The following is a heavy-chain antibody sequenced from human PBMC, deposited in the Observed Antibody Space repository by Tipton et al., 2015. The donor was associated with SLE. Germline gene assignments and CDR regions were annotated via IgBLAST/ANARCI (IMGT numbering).Heavy chain of an antibody. CDR3: ARLHGYSYGLNWFDP. D-gene: IGHD5-18*01. Sequence: TLSLTCVVSGDSLSRGYYWGWIRQPPGKGLEWIGSIYHSGSTYYNQSLKSRVTLSVDTSKNQFSLRLTSVIAADTAVYYCARLHGYSYGLNWFDPWGQGTLISVSS. CDR2: IYHSGST. CDR1: GDSLSRGYY. V-gene: IGHV4-38-2*01. J-gene: IGHJ5*02.